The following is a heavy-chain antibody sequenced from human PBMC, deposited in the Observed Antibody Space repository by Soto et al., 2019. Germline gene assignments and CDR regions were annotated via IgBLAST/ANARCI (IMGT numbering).Heavy chain of an antibody. V-gene: IGHV3-9*01. CDR3: AKGATGYCSGGSCYEDYWYFDL. J-gene: IGHJ2*01. D-gene: IGHD2-15*01. CDR2: ISWNSGSI. Sequence: EVQLVESGGGLVQPGRSLRLSCAASGFTFDDYAMHWVRQAPGKGLEWVSGISWNSGSIGYADSVKGGFTISRDNAKNALDLQMNSMRAEDTALYYCAKGATGYCSGGSCYEDYWYFDLWGRGTLVTVSS. CDR1: GFTFDDYA.